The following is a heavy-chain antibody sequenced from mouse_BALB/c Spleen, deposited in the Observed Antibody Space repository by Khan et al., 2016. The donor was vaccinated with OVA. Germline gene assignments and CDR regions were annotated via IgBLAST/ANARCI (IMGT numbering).Heavy chain of an antibody. V-gene: IGHV1-4*01. CDR3: VRERVYYRSDGWFAY. Sequence: QVQLQQSGAELARPGASVTMSCKASGYTFTTYTIHWVKQRPGQGLEWIGYIIPSNDYTNYNQKFKDRATLTADKSSSTAYMQLSILTSEASAVDYCVRERVYYRSDGWFAYWGQGTLVTVSA. J-gene: IGHJ3*01. CDR2: IIPSNDYT. D-gene: IGHD2-14*01. CDR1: GYTFTTYT.